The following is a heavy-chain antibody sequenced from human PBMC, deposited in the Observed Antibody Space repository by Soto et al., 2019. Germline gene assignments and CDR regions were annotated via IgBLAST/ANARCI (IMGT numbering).Heavy chain of an antibody. D-gene: IGHD3-10*01. V-gene: IGHV3-30-3*01. CDR1: GFTFSSYA. J-gene: IGHJ4*02. Sequence: PVGSLRLSCAASGFTFSSYAMHWVRQAPGKGLEWVAVISYDGSNKYYADSVKGRFTISRDNSKNTLYLQMNSLRAEDTAVYYCARVFSGSYSIDYWGQGTLVTVSS. CDR3: ARVFSGSYSIDY. CDR2: ISYDGSNK.